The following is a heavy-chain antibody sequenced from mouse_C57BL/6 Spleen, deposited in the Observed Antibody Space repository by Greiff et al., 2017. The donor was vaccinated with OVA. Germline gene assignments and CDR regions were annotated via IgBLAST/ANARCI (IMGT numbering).Heavy chain of an antibody. Sequence: QVQLKQPGAELVKPGASVKLSCKASGYTFTSYWMHWVKQRPGQGLEWIGMIHPNSGSTNYNEKFKSKATLTVDKSSSTAYMQLSSLTSEDSAVYYCAPNYYGSSYDDWGKGTTLTVSS. CDR1: GYTFTSYW. J-gene: IGHJ2*01. CDR3: APNYYGSSYDD. D-gene: IGHD1-1*01. CDR2: IHPNSGST. V-gene: IGHV1-64*01.